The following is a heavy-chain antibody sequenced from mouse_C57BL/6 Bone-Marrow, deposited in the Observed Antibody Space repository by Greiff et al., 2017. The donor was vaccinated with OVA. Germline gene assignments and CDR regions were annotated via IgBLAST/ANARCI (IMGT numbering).Heavy chain of an antibody. J-gene: IGHJ2*01. V-gene: IGHV5-4*01. D-gene: IGHD2-4*01. Sequence: EVNVVESGGGLVKPGGSLKLSCAASGFTFSSYAMSWVRQTPEKRLEWVATISDGGSYTYYPDNVKGRFTISRDNAKNNLYLQMSHLKSEDTAMYYCARDPYDYDRTYFDYWGQGTTLTVSS. CDR3: ARDPYDYDRTYFDY. CDR2: ISDGGSYT. CDR1: GFTFSSYA.